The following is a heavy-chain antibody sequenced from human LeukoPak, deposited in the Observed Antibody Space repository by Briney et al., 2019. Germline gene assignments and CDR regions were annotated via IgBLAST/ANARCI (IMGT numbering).Heavy chain of an antibody. V-gene: IGHV3-23*01. J-gene: IGHJ4*02. CDR3: AKGSQSSRPYDFDF. CDR1: GFIFNNYA. CDR2: ITDSGGDT. Sequence: GGSLRLSCAASGFIFNNYAMSWVRQAPGKGLEWVSAITDSGGDTYHADSVKGRFTISRDNSRNTLYLQMNGLRVEDSAVYHCAKGSQSSRPYDFDFWGQGTLVTVSS. D-gene: IGHD6-19*01.